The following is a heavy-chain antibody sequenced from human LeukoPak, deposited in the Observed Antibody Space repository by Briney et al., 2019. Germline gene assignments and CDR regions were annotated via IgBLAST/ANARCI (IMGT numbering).Heavy chain of an antibody. CDR1: GYSFNSQG. V-gene: IGHV1-69*06. D-gene: IGHD3-3*01. CDR2: IIPIFGTA. J-gene: IGHJ6*03. CDR3: ARGPRIDFWSGYPDLEYYYYYMDV. Sequence: VASVKVSCKASGYSFNSQGMNWVRQAPGQGLEWMGGIIPIFGTANYAQKFQGRVTITADKSTSTAYMELSSLRSEDTAVYYCARGPRIDFWSGYPDLEYYYYYMDVWGKGTTVTVSS.